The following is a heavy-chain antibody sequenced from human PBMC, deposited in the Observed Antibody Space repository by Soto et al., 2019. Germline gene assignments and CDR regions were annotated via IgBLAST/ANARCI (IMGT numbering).Heavy chain of an antibody. J-gene: IGHJ6*02. CDR2: ISGYNGNT. CDR1: GYSFTTYG. Sequence: QVQLVQSRGEVKKPGASVKVSCKTSGYSFTTYGISWVRQAPGQGLEWMGWISGYNGNTNYAQKLQGRVTMTTDTSTSTAYMELRSLRSDDMAVYYCAREGPAPYYYYGMDVWGQGSTVTVSS. CDR3: AREGPAPYYYYGMDV. V-gene: IGHV1-18*03.